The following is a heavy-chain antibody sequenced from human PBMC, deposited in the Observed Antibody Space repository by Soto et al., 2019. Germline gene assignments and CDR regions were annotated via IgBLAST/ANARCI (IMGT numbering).Heavy chain of an antibody. J-gene: IGHJ2*01. Sequence: QVTLKESGPVLAKPTETLTLTCTVSGFSLSNPRMGVGWIRQPPGKALEWLAHNFSNDEKSHSTSLQSRLTISRDTSKSQVVLIMTNMDPVDTATYYCARIDTSSSGWYFDLWGRGTLVTVSS. CDR3: ARIDTSSSGWYFDL. CDR1: GFSLSNPRMG. D-gene: IGHD6-6*01. CDR2: NFSNDEK. V-gene: IGHV2-26*01.